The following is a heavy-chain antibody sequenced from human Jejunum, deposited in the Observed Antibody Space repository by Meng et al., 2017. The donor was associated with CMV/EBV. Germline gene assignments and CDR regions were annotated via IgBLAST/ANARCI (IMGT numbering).Heavy chain of an antibody. J-gene: IGHJ4*02. CDR3: VKDKGRTALDY. Sequence: VRLCAVWGCGVALGGSLSPLCVTFELSFRTLVMHCVRQDHGKGVEWVVVLRNDGSEIYYLDSVQGRFTISRDNYKNTVYLQMDSLRVEDTGIYYCVKDKGRTALDYWGQGSLVTVSS. CDR1: ELSFRTLV. CDR2: LRNDGSEI. V-gene: IGHV3-30*02. D-gene: IGHD3-10*01.